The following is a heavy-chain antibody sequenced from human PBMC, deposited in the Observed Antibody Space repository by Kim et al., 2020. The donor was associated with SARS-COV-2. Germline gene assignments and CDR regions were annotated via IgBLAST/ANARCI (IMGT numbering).Heavy chain of an antibody. CDR2: ISPDGSGT. Sequence: GGSPRLSCAASGFTFSSYSLHWVRQAPGKGLEYVAAISPDGSGTYYGDSVRGRFTISKDTSKNALYLQMGSLRPEDMAIYYCATTRVPGGSYYFDYWGQGTLVTVSS. V-gene: IGHV3-64*02. J-gene: IGHJ4*02. CDR3: ATTRVPGGSYYFDY. D-gene: IGHD1-1*01. CDR1: GFTFSSYS.